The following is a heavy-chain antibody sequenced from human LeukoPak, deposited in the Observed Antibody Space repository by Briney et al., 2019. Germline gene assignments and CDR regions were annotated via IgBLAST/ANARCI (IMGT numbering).Heavy chain of an antibody. J-gene: IGHJ6*03. CDR3: ARGRVSSSTWYSTYYYFFYMDF. Sequence: SETLSLTCSVSGGSVRSTTYYWGWIRQPPGKGLEWIGSIYYSGNTYYSPSLMSRVTISVDTSKNQFSLNLSSVTAADTAVYFCARGRVSSSTWYSTYYYFFYMDFWGKGTTVTVSS. CDR1: GGSVRSTTYY. D-gene: IGHD4-11*01. V-gene: IGHV4-39*07. CDR2: IYYSGNT.